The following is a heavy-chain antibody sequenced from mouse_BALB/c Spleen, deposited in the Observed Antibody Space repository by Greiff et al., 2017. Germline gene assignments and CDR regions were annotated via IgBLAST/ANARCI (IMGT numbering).Heavy chain of an antibody. CDR1: GFTFSSYT. Sequence: DVHLVESGGGLVQPGGSLKLSCAASGFTFSSYTMSWVRQTPEKRLEWVAYISNGGGSTYYPDTVKGRFTISRDNAKNTLYLQMSSLKSEDTAMYYCARRLGGYAMDYWGQGTSVTVSS. J-gene: IGHJ4*01. V-gene: IGHV5-12-2*01. CDR3: ARRLGGYAMDY. CDR2: ISNGGGST. D-gene: IGHD3-1*01.